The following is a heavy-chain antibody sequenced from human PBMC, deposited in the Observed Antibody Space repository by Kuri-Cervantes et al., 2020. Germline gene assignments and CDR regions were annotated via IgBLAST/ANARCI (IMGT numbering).Heavy chain of an antibody. V-gene: IGHV3-21*01. D-gene: IGHD3-22*01. CDR1: GFTFSSYS. CDR2: ISSSSSYI. Sequence: GGSLRLSCAASGFTFSSYSMNWVRQAPGKGLEWVSSISSSSSYIYYADSVKGRFTISRDNAKNSLYLQMNSLRDEDTAVYYCARDSPVAYDSSGYYYYDAFDIWGQGTMVTVSS. CDR3: ARDSPVAYDSSGYYYYDAFDI. J-gene: IGHJ3*02.